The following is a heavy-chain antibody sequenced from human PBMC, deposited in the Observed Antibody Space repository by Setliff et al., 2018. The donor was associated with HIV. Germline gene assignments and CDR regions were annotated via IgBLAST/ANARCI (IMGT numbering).Heavy chain of an antibody. V-gene: IGHV1-69*05. CDR3: ARTSGDAYNYEGAFDV. D-gene: IGHD5-12*01. CDR2: IIPICKSA. Sequence: SVKVSCKVSGDTFNNYGLNWVRQAPGQGLEWMGGIIPICKSADYAQKFQGRVTITTDEFTSTAYMDLSSLKSEDTAIYYCARTSGDAYNYEGAFDVWGQGTLVTVSS. CDR1: GDTFNNYG. J-gene: IGHJ3*01.